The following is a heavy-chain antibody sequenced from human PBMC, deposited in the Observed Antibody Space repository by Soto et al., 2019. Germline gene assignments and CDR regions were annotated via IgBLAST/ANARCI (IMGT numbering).Heavy chain of an antibody. V-gene: IGHV4-59*01. CDR1: GGSISSYY. J-gene: IGHJ4*02. CDR3: ARVSSGYDFWSGYRSYFDY. CDR2: IYYSGST. D-gene: IGHD3-3*01. Sequence: KPSETLSLTCTVSGGSISSYYWSWIRQPPGKGLEWIGYIYYSGSTNYNPSLKSRVTISVDTSKNQFSLKLSSVTAADTAVYYCARVSSGYDFWSGYRSYFDYWGQGTLVTVSS.